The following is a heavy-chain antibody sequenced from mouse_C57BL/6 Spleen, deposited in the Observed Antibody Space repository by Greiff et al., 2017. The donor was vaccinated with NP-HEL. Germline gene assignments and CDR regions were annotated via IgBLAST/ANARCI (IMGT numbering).Heavy chain of an antibody. Sequence: EVQGVESGGGLVKPGGSLKLSCAASGFTFSDYGMHWVRQAPEKGLEWVAYISSGSSTIYYADTVKGRFTISRDNAKNTLFLQMTSLRSEDTAMYYCARRDYDRAMDYWGQGTSVTVSS. CDR1: GFTFSDYG. V-gene: IGHV5-17*01. CDR2: ISSGSSTI. CDR3: ARRDYDRAMDY. D-gene: IGHD2-4*01. J-gene: IGHJ4*01.